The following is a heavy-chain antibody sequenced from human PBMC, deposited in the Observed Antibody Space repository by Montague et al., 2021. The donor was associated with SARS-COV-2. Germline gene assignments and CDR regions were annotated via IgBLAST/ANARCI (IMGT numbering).Heavy chain of an antibody. D-gene: IGHD4-17*01. CDR1: GGSIRSGSYY. CDR2: IYSSGST. J-gene: IGHJ6*02. Sequence: TLSLTCTVSGGSIRSGSYYWSWIRQPAGKGLEWIGRIYSSGSTNYNPSLESRVTMSVDTSKNQFSLKVSSVTAADTAVYYCARDYGDYSHYYGLDVWGQGTTVTVSS. CDR3: ARDYGDYSHYYGLDV. V-gene: IGHV4-61*02.